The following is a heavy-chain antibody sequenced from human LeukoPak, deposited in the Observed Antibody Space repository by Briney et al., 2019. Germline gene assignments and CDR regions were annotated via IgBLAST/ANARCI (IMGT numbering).Heavy chain of an antibody. CDR3: ARELMSTMVRGVANWFDP. V-gene: IGHV3-53*01. CDR2: IYSGGST. J-gene: IGHJ5*02. CDR1: ELTVSSNC. Sequence: GGSLRLSCAASELTVSSNCMTWVRQAPGKGLEWVSVIYSGGSTYYADSVKGRFTISRDNSKNTLYLQMNSLRAEDTAVYYCARELMSTMVRGVANWFDPWGQGTLVTVSS. D-gene: IGHD3-10*01.